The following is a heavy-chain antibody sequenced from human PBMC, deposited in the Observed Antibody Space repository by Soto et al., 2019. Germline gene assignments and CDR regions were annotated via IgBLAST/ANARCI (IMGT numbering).Heavy chain of an antibody. CDR3: ARGNVEVRTTPTGNYYYMDV. Sequence: ASVKVSCKASGYTFTGYYMHWVRQAPGQGLEGMGWINPNSGGTNYAQKFQGWVTMTRDTSISTAYMELSRLRSDDTAVYYCARGNVEVRTTPTGNYYYMDVWVKGTTVTVSS. V-gene: IGHV1-2*04. J-gene: IGHJ6*03. CDR1: GYTFTGYY. D-gene: IGHD1-7*01. CDR2: INPNSGGT.